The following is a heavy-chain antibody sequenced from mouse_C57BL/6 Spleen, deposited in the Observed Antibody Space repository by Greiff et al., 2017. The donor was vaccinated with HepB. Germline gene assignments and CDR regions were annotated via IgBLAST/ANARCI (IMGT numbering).Heavy chain of an antibody. V-gene: IGHV1-42*01. CDR3: ARMVNYWYFDV. D-gene: IGHD2-13*01. J-gene: IGHJ1*03. CDR1: GYSFTGYY. CDR2: INPSTGGT. Sequence: VQLKQSGPELVKPGASVKISCKASGYSFTGYYMNWVKQSPEKSLEWIGEINPSTGGTTYNQKFKAKATLTVDKSSSTAYMQLKSLTSEDSAVYYCARMVNYWYFDVWGTGTTVTVSS.